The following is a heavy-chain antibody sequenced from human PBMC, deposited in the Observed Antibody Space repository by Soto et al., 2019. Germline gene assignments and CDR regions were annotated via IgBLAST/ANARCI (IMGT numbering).Heavy chain of an antibody. CDR1: GFSLTTSGVG. Sequence: QITLKESGPTLVKPTQTLTLTCTFSGFSLTTSGVGVGWIRQPPGKALEWLALIYWDDDKRYSPSLKSRLTSTEDTSKIQVVLTMPNMDPVDTAAYYCAHRLCGWYRDNWFDPWGQGTLVTVSS. D-gene: IGHD6-19*01. J-gene: IGHJ5*02. V-gene: IGHV2-5*02. CDR3: AHRLCGWYRDNWFDP. CDR2: IYWDDDK.